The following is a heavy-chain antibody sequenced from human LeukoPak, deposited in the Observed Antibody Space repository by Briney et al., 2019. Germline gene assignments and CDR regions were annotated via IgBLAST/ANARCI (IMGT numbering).Heavy chain of an antibody. CDR2: IIPILGIA. J-gene: IGHJ4*02. Sequence: GASVKVSCKASGGTFSSYTISWVRQAPGQGLEWMGRIIPILGIANYAQKFQGRVTITADKSTSTAYMELSSLRSEDTAVYYCATRYSSSSCYFDYWGQGTLVTVSS. CDR1: GGTFSSYT. D-gene: IGHD6-13*01. V-gene: IGHV1-69*02. CDR3: ATRYSSSSCYFDY.